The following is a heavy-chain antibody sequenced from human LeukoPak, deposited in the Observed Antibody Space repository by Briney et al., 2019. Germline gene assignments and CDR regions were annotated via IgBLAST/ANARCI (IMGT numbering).Heavy chain of an antibody. D-gene: IGHD5-18*01. J-gene: IGHJ6*03. Sequence: PSETLSLTCTVSGYSISSTYYWGWIRQPPGKGLEWVGSVFHSGNTYYNPSLKSRLTISADTSKNQFSLTLTSVTAADTAVYYCARSRDSYGAYYYYYYMDVWGKGTTVTVSS. CDR3: ARSRDSYGAYYYYYYMDV. CDR2: VFHSGNT. CDR1: GYSISSTYY. V-gene: IGHV4-38-2*02.